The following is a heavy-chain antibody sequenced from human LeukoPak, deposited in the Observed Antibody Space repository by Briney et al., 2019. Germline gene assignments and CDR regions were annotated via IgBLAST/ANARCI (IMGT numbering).Heavy chain of an antibody. CDR3: ARSHSTVTTDDASDI. D-gene: IGHD4-17*01. CDR2: ITSSSSII. CDR1: GFTFSDYS. V-gene: IGHV3-48*04. Sequence: GGSLRLSCAASGFTFSDYSMNWVRQAPGKGLEWVSYITSSSSIIYYADSVKGRFTISRDNAKNSLYLQMNSLRVEDTAVYYCARSHSTVTTDDASDIWGQGTMVTVSS. J-gene: IGHJ3*02.